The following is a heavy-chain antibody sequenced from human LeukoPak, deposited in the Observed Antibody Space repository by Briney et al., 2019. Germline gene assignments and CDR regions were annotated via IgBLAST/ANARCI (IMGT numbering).Heavy chain of an antibody. CDR2: IWYDGSNK. Sequence: PGGSLRLSCAASGFTFSSYGMQWARQAPGKGLEWVAVIWYDGSNKYYADSVKGRFTIYRDNSKNTLYLQMNSLRAEDTAVYYCAKDARRVYDSSGYYDYWGQGTLVTVSS. CDR1: GFTFSSYG. V-gene: IGHV3-33*06. J-gene: IGHJ4*02. CDR3: AKDARRVYDSSGYYDY. D-gene: IGHD3-22*01.